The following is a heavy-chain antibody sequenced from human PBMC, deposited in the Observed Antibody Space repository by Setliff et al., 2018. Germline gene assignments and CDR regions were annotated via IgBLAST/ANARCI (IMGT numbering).Heavy chain of an antibody. Sequence: PSETLSLTCTVSGGSISSSSYYWGWIRQPPGKGLEWIGSIYYSGSTYYNPSLKSRVTISVDTSKNQLSLKLNSVTAADTAVYYCARQIDYGDFQYFDYWGQGTLVTVSS. J-gene: IGHJ4*02. CDR1: GGSISSSSYY. CDR3: ARQIDYGDFQYFDY. V-gene: IGHV4-39*01. CDR2: IYYSGST. D-gene: IGHD4-17*01.